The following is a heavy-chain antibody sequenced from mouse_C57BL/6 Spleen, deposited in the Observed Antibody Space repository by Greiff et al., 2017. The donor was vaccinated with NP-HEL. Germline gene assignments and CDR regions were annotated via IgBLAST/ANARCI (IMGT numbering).Heavy chain of an antibody. Sequence: QVQLQQPGAELVKPGASVKLSCKASGYTFTSYWMQWVKQRPGQGLEWIGEIDPSDSYTNYNQKFKGKATLTVDTSSSTAYMQLSSLTSEDSAVYYCARGGFMDYWGQGTSVTVSS. CDR1: GYTFTSYW. J-gene: IGHJ4*01. V-gene: IGHV1-50*01. CDR3: ARGGFMDY. CDR2: IDPSDSYT.